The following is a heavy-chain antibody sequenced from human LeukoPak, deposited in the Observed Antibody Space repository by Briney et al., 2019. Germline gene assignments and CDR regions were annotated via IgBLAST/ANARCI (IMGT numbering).Heavy chain of an antibody. CDR2: IIPLLGTV. CDR3: ARQFDWESP. D-gene: IGHD3-9*01. Sequence: GASVKVSCKSSGGSFSSYSVSWVRQAPGQGLEWTGAIIPLLGTVNYAQRFQGRLTFSADESTNTVFMELSSLSSEDTAVYYCARQFDWESPWGQGTLVTVSS. CDR1: GGSFSSYS. J-gene: IGHJ5*02. V-gene: IGHV1-69*13.